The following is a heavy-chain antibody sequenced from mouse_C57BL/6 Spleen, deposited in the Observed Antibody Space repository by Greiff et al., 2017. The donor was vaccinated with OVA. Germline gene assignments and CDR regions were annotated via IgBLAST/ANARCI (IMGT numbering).Heavy chain of an antibody. J-gene: IGHJ3*01. CDR3: ARPPFAY. CDR2: ISSGSSTI. Sequence: EVKLVESGGGLVKPGGSLKLSCAASGFTFSDYGMHWVRQAPEKVLEWVAYISSGSSTIYYADTVKGRFTISRDNAKNTLFLQMTSLRSEDTAMYYCARPPFAYWGQGTLVTVSA. CDR1: GFTFSDYG. V-gene: IGHV5-17*01.